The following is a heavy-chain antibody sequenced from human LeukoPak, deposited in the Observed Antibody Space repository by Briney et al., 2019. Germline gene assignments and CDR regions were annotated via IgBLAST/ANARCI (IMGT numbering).Heavy chain of an antibody. CDR2: IYYSGST. CDR3: ARDKNYYDGGGYFFDY. CDR1: GGSVSSGSYY. D-gene: IGHD3-22*01. Sequence: PSETLSLTCTVSGGSVSSGSYYWSWIRQPPGKGLEWIGYIYYSGSTNFNPSLKSRVTISVDTSKNQFSLKLSPVTAADTAVYYCARDKNYYDGGGYFFDYWGQGTLVTVSS. J-gene: IGHJ4*02. V-gene: IGHV4-61*01.